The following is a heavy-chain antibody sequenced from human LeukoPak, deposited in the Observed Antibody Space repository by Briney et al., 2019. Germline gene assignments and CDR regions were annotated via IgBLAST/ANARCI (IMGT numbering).Heavy chain of an antibody. J-gene: IGHJ4*02. CDR2: INPNSGGT. Sequence: ASVKVSCKASGYTFTGYYMHWVRQAPGQGLEWMGWINPNSGGTNYAQKFRGRVTMTRDTSISTAYMELSRLRSDDTAVYYCARTWFGELLVVDYWGQGTLVTVSS. CDR3: ARTWFGELLVVDY. V-gene: IGHV1-2*02. CDR1: GYTFTGYY. D-gene: IGHD3-10*01.